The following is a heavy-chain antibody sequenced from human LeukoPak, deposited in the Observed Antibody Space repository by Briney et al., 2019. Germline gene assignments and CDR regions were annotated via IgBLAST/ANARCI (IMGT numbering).Heavy chain of an antibody. CDR3: ARTPTYCGGDCYYFDP. CDR2: INHSGST. D-gene: IGHD2-21*02. CDR1: GGPFSGYY. V-gene: IGHV4-34*01. Sequence: SETLSLTCAVYGGPFSGYYWSWILQPPGKGLEWIGEINHSGSTNYNPSLKSRVSISVDTSKNQFSLKLSSVTAADTAMYFCARTPTYCGGDCYYFDPWGQGTLVTVSS. J-gene: IGHJ5*02.